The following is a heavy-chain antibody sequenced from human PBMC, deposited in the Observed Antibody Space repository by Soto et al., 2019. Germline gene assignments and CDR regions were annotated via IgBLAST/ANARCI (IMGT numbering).Heavy chain of an antibody. D-gene: IGHD3-9*01. CDR1: GGTFSSYA. Sequence: QVQLVQSGAEVKKPGSSVKVSCKASGGTFSSYAISWVRQAPGQGLEWMGGIIPIFGTANYAQKFQGRVTSTADESTSTASMELSSLRSEDTAVYYCARDTRERYFDWSQYYYYGMDVWGQGTTITVSS. J-gene: IGHJ6*02. V-gene: IGHV1-69*12. CDR2: IIPIFGTA. CDR3: ARDTRERYFDWSQYYYYGMDV.